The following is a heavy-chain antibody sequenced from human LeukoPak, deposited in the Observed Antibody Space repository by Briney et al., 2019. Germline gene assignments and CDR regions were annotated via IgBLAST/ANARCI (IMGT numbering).Heavy chain of an antibody. CDR3: ARYLTGWSSAFDI. CDR2: ISYDGSNK. CDR1: GFTFSSYA. Sequence: PGGSLRLSCAASGFTFSSYAMHWVRQAPGKGLEWVAVISYDGSNKYYADSVKGRFTISRDNSKNTLYLQMNSLRAEDTAVYYCARYLTGWSSAFDIWGQGTMVTVSS. V-gene: IGHV3-30*14. D-gene: IGHD6-19*01. J-gene: IGHJ3*02.